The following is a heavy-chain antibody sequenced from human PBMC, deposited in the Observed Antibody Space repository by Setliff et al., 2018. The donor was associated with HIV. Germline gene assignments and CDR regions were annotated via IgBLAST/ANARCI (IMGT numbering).Heavy chain of an antibody. CDR2: ISVGNGDS. J-gene: IGHJ4*02. CDR3: ARDIAAWGYFDY. D-gene: IGHD6-6*01. CDR1: GYTFTSYS. Sequence: ASVKVSCKASGYTFTSYSMHWVRQAPGQRPEWMGRISVGNGDSKYSRASQDRVSITKDTSAHTAYMELTRLRSDDTAVYYCARDIAAWGYFDYWGQGTLVTVSS. V-gene: IGHV1-3*01.